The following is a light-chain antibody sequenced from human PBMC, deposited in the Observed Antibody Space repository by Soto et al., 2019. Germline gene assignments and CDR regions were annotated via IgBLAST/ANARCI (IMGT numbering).Light chain of an antibody. CDR2: AAS. Sequence: DIQLTQSPSFLSASVGDRVTITCRASQGISSYLAWYQQKPGKAPKLLIYAASTLQSGVPSRFSGSGSGTEFTLTISSLQPEDFATYYCQQLNSYPRVTFGQGTRLEMK. V-gene: IGKV1-9*01. J-gene: IGKJ5*01. CDR1: QGISSY. CDR3: QQLNSYPRVT.